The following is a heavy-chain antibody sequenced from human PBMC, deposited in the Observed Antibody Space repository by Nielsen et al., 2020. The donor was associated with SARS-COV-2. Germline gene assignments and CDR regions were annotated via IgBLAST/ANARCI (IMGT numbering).Heavy chain of an antibody. Sequence: WIRQPPGKGLEWIGRIYTSGSTNYNPSLKSRVTMSVDTSKNQFSLKLSSVTAADTAVYYCARDDVIVVVPAAPGDYYYYGMDVWGQGTTVTVSS. J-gene: IGHJ6*02. CDR3: ARDDVIVVVPAAPGDYYYYGMDV. D-gene: IGHD2-2*01. CDR2: IYTSGST. V-gene: IGHV4-4*07.